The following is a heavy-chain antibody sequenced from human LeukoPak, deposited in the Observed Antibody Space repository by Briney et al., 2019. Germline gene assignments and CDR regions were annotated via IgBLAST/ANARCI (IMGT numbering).Heavy chain of an antibody. V-gene: IGHV3-21*01. J-gene: IGHJ3*02. Sequence: GGSLRLSCAASGFTFSNYSMNWVRQAPGKGLEWVSSISRSSSYIYYADSVKGRFTISRDNAQNSLYLQMNSLRAEDTAVYYCARDYEGGGSGSYYAFDIWGQGTMVTVSS. D-gene: IGHD3-10*01. CDR1: GFTFSNYS. CDR3: ARDYEGGGSGSYYAFDI. CDR2: ISRSSSYI.